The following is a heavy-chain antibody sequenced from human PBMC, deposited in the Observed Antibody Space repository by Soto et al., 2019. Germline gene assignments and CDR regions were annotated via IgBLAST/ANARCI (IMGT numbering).Heavy chain of an antibody. CDR3: VSRTVIIFNAFDI. D-gene: IGHD2-21*01. Sequence: SETLSLTCAVSGGSISSSNWWSWVRQPPGKGLEWIGEIYHSGSTNYNPSLKSRVTISVDKSKNQVSLKLRSVSAADAAVYYCVSRTVIIFNAFDIWGQGTMVTVSS. J-gene: IGHJ3*02. CDR2: IYHSGST. CDR1: GGSISSSNW. V-gene: IGHV4-4*02.